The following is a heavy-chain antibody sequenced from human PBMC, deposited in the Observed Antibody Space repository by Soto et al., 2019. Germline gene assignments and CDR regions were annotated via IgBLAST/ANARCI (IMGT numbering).Heavy chain of an antibody. V-gene: IGHV4-34*01. D-gene: IGHD3-10*01. CDR1: GGSFSCYD. CDR3: AGGGTDYYGSGSYGY. J-gene: IGHJ4*02. CDR2: INHSGST. Sequence: PSATLSLTCAVYGGSFSCYDLSLIRQPPGKGLEWIGEINHSGSTNYNPSLKSRVTISVDTSKNQFSLKLSSVTAADTAVYYCAGGGTDYYGSGSYGYWGQGTLVTVSS.